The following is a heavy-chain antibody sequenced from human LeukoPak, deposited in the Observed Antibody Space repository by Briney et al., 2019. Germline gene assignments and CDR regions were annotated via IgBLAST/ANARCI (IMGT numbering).Heavy chain of an antibody. CDR3: ARTHAYDFWSGYTDY. V-gene: IGHV1-2*02. CDR2: INPNSGGT. Sequence: GASVKVSCKASGGILSSYAFSWVRQAPGQGLEWMGWINPNSGGTNYAQKFQGRVTMTRDTSISTAYMELSRLRSDDTAVYYCARTHAYDFWSGYTDYWGQGTLVTVSS. J-gene: IGHJ4*02. D-gene: IGHD3-3*01. CDR1: GGILSSYA.